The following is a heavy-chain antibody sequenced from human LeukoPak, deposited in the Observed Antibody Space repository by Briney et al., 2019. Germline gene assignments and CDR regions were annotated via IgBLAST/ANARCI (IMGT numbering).Heavy chain of an antibody. D-gene: IGHD7-27*01. V-gene: IGHV4-39*01. Sequence: SETLSLTCTVSSGSISSSSYYWGWIRQPPGKGLEWIGSIYYSGSTYYNPSLKSRVTISVDTSKNQFSLKLSSVTAADTAVYYCARTLTGEMFDYWGQGTLVTVSS. CDR3: ARTLTGEMFDY. CDR1: SGSISSSSYY. J-gene: IGHJ4*02. CDR2: IYYSGST.